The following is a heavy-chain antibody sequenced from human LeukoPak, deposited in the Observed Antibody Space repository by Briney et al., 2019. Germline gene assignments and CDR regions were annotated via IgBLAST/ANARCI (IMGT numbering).Heavy chain of an antibody. CDR3: ARDHTGYEYGSFTYHYQYMDV. Sequence: GGSLRLSCAASGFTFSSYSMNWVRQAPGKGLEWVSSISSSSSYIYYADSVKGRFTISRDNAKNSMYLQMNSLRADDTAVYYCARDHTGYEYGSFTYHYQYMDVWGKGTTVTVSS. D-gene: IGHD5-12*01. CDR1: GFTFSSYS. V-gene: IGHV3-21*06. CDR2: ISSSSSYI. J-gene: IGHJ6*03.